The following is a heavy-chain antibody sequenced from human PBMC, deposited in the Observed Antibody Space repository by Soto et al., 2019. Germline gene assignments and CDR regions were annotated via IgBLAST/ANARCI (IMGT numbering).Heavy chain of an antibody. J-gene: IGHJ6*02. CDR3: ARRNRGISWYYYYGMDV. CDR1: GFTFSSYA. Sequence: GGSLRLSCAPFGFTFSSYAMHWVRQAPGKGLEWVAVISYDGSNKYYADSVKGRFTISRDNSKNTLYLQMNSLRAEDTAVYYCARRNRGISWYYYYGMDVWGQGTTVTVSS. V-gene: IGHV3-30-3*01. D-gene: IGHD6-13*01. CDR2: ISYDGSNK.